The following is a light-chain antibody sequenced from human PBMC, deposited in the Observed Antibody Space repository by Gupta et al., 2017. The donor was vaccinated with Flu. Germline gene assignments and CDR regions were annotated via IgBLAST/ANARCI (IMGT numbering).Light chain of an antibody. CDR3: QQSDYMPRT. CDR1: QTVETY. Sequence: DIQMTQSPSSLSASVGDRVTVACRASQTVETYLNWYQHKPGRAPQLLIYARTTLQSGVPSRFSAAAYGTDFTLTISDVQPEDSATYYCQQSDYMPRTFGQGTRVEI. V-gene: IGKV1-39*01. CDR2: ART. J-gene: IGKJ1*01.